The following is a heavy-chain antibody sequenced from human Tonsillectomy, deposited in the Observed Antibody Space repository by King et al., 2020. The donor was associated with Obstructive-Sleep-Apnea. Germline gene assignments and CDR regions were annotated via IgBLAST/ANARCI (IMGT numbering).Heavy chain of an antibody. CDR2: GISDGSWW. Sequence: VQLVESVGGLVQPGGSLRLSCAASGCTFITSGSHWGRQAPVKWLLWFSRGISDGSWWIYVDFVKGRFTSSRDNAKNTLYLQMNSLRAEDTAVYYCARDRGGAGPTTTDYWGQGTLVTVSS. D-gene: IGHD1-26*01. V-gene: IGHV3-74*01. CDR3: ARDRGGAGPTTTDY. CDR1: GCTFITSG. J-gene: IGHJ4*02.